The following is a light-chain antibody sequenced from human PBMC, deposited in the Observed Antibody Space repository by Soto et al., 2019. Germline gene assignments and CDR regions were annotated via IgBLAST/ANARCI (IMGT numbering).Light chain of an antibody. V-gene: IGKV3-15*01. CDR3: QQYNNWPRT. Sequence: EIVMTQSPATLSVSPGERAPLSCKASQSVSSNLAWYQQKPGQAPRLLIYGASTRATGIPARFSGSGSGAEFTLTISSLQSEDFAVYYCQQYNNWPRTSGQGTKVEIK. J-gene: IGKJ1*01. CDR1: QSVSSN. CDR2: GAS.